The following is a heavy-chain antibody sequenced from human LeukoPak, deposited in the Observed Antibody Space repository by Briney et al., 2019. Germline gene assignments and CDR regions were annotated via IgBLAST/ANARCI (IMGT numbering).Heavy chain of an antibody. CDR1: GFTFSSYA. D-gene: IGHD3-3*01. V-gene: IGHV3-23*01. CDR3: AKNTEGGHDFAQTPYYFDC. Sequence: PGGSLRLSCAASGFTFSSYAMSWVRQAPGKGLEWVSILSGSGGSTYYADSVKGRFTISRDNSKNTLYLQMNSLRAEDMALYFCAKNTEGGHDFAQTPYYFDCWGQGTLVTVSS. CDR2: LSGSGGST. J-gene: IGHJ4*02.